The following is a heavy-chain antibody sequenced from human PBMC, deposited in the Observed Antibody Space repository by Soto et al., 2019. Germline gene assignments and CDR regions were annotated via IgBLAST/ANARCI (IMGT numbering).Heavy chain of an antibody. CDR3: ARDSNGPPYSSGWHYTGHWFDP. Sequence: GASVKVSCKASGYTFTSYGISWVRQAPGQGLEWMGWISAYNGNTNYAQKLQGRVTMTTDTSTSTAYMELRSLRSDDTAVYYCARDSNGPPYSSGWHYTGHWFDPWGQGTLVTVSS. D-gene: IGHD6-19*01. CDR1: GYTFTSYG. CDR2: ISAYNGNT. J-gene: IGHJ5*02. V-gene: IGHV1-18*01.